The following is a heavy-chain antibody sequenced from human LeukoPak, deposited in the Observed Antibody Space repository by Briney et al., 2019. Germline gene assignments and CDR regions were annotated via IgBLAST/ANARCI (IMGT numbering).Heavy chain of an antibody. CDR3: TTDRTGTITMVRGVINY. J-gene: IGHJ4*02. CDR2: IKSKTDGGTT. Sequence: GGSLRLSCAASGFTFSNAWMNWVRQAPGKGLEWVGRIKSKTDGGTTDYTAPVKGRFTISRDDSKNTLYLQMNSLKTEDTAVYYCTTDRTGTITMVRGVINYWGQGTLVTVSS. CDR1: GFTFSNAW. V-gene: IGHV3-15*07. D-gene: IGHD3-10*01.